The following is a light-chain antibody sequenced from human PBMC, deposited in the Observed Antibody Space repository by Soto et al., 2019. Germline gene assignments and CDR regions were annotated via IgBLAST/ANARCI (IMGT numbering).Light chain of an antibody. Sequence: IQMTQSPSSVSASVGDSVTITCRASQLISSWLAWYQVKPGKAPKLLIYGASNRESGVPSRFSGSGSETLFTLTINSLQSEDFATYYCQQASSFPLTFGGGTEVEV. CDR1: QLISSW. J-gene: IGKJ4*01. CDR3: QQASSFPLT. V-gene: IGKV1-12*01. CDR2: GAS.